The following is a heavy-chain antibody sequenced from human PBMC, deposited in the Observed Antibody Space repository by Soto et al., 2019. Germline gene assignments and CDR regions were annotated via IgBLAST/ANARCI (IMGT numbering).Heavy chain of an antibody. CDR2: MKEDGSET. CDR1: GFTFSLSW. Sequence: EAQLVESGGGLVQPGGSLRLSCAASGFTFSLSWMTWVRQAPGKGLEWVATMKEDGSETYYVDSLKGRLTISRDNANNSLYLQMNNLRAEDTAVYYCARQSVTPTDAFDIWGQGSMVTVSS. J-gene: IGHJ3*02. CDR3: ARQSVTPTDAFDI. V-gene: IGHV3-7*01.